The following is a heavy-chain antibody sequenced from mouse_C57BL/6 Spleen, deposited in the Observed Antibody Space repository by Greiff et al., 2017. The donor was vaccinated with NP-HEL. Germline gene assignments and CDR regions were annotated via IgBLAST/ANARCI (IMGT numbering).Heavy chain of an antibody. CDR1: GYTFTSYW. CDR3: GRRDLLMDAMDY. Sequence: VQLQQPGAELVKPGASVKLSCKASGYTFTSYWMHWVKQRPGQGLEWIGMIHPNSGSTNYNEKFKSKATLTVDKSSSTAYMQHSSLTCADSAVYYCGRRDLLMDAMDYWGQGTSVTVSS. V-gene: IGHV1-64*01. D-gene: IGHD2-10*01. CDR2: IHPNSGST. J-gene: IGHJ4*01.